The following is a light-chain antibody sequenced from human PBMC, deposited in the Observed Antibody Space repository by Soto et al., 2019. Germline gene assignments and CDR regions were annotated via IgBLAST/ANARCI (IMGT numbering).Light chain of an antibody. CDR3: QQSYSTPPT. CDR1: QSISSY. J-gene: IGKJ4*01. Sequence: DIQMTQSPSSLSASVGDRVTITCRASQSISSYLNWYQQKPGKAPKLLIYAASSLQSVGPSRFSGSGSGTDFTLTISSLQPEDFATYYCQQSYSTPPTFGGGTKVEIK. CDR2: AAS. V-gene: IGKV1-39*01.